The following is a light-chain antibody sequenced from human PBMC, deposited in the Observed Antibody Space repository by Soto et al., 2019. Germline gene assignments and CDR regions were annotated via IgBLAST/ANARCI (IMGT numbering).Light chain of an antibody. CDR2: GSS. V-gene: IGKV3-20*01. J-gene: IGKJ3*01. CDR3: QQYGSSPT. CDR1: QSVSSNF. Sequence: EIVLTQSPGTLSLSPGERATLSCRASQSVSSNFLAWYQQKPGQTPRLLISGSSSRATGIPDRFSGSGSGTDFTLTISRLEPEDFAVYYCQQYGSSPTFGPGTKVDIK.